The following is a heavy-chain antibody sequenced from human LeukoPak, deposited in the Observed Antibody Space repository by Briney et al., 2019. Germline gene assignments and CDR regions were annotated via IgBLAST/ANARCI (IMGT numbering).Heavy chain of an antibody. D-gene: IGHD4-17*01. CDR1: GFTFSAYH. Sequence: GGSLRLSCASSGFTFSAYHMNWVRQAPGKGLEWISFISTDSGTLYYADSVKGRFTISRDNAANSLYLQMNSLRDEDTAVYYCVREAVNDYGDYVFWFDPWGQGTLVTVSS. CDR2: ISTDSGTL. J-gene: IGHJ5*02. CDR3: VREAVNDYGDYVFWFDP. V-gene: IGHV3-48*02.